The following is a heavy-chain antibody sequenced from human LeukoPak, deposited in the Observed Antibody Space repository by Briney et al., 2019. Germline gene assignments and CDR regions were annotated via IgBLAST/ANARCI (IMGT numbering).Heavy chain of an antibody. D-gene: IGHD5-18*01. CDR3: ARENTAMAYFDY. Sequence: GGSLRLSCAASGFTVSSNYMSWVRQAPGKGLEWVSVIYSGGSTYYADSAKGRFTISRDNSKNTLYLQMNSLRAEDTAVYYCARENTAMAYFDYWGQGTLVTVSS. CDR1: GFTVSSNY. J-gene: IGHJ4*02. CDR2: IYSGGST. V-gene: IGHV3-53*01.